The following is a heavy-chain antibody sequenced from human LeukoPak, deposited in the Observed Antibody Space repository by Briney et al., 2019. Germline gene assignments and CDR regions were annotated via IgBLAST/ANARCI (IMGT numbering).Heavy chain of an antibody. CDR1: GCSISSYY. V-gene: IGHV4-59*01. J-gene: IGHJ4*02. D-gene: IGHD6-13*01. CDR3: ARVRGSSWTFDY. CDR2: IYYSGST. Sequence: SETLSLTCTVSGCSISSYYWSWIRQPPGKGLEWIGYIYYSGSTNYNPSLKSRVSISVDTSKNPCSLKLSSVTAADTAVYYWARVRGSSWTFDYWGQGTLVTVSS.